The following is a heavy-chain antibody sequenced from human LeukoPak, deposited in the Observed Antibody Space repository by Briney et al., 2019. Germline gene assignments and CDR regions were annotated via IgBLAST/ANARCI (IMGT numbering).Heavy chain of an antibody. CDR3: AGATKWLAHDF. V-gene: IGHV3-73*01. J-gene: IGHJ4*02. D-gene: IGHD6-19*01. CDR2: IRGKGFSDPP. Sequence: GGSLKLSCAASGFTFSDSAIHWARQASGKGLEWVGRIRGKGFSDPPAYAASVKDRFTISRDDSESTAYLQMNSLKAEDTAVYYCAGATKWLAHDFWGQGTLVTVSS. CDR1: GFTFSDSA.